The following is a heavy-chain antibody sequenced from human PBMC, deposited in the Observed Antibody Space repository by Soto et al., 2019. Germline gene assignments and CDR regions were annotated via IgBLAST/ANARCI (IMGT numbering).Heavy chain of an antibody. CDR3: ARDRGSTMTGEALDI. J-gene: IGHJ3*02. Sequence: QVQLQESGPGLVKPSGTLSLTCVVSGASISGGHWWSWVRQSPGKGLEWIGEIYQSGSTNYNPSLKSRVIISVDNSKNQFSLKLTSVTAADTALYYCARDRGSTMTGEALDIWGQGTMVTVSS. D-gene: IGHD3-16*01. CDR2: IYQSGST. CDR1: GASISGGHW. V-gene: IGHV4-4*02.